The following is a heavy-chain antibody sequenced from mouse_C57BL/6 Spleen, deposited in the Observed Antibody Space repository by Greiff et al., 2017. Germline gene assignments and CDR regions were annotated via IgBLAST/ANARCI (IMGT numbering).Heavy chain of an antibody. Sequence: EVKVVESGGGLVKPGGSLKLSCAASGFTFSDYGMHWVRQAPEKGLEWVAYISSGSSTIYYADTVKGRFTISRDNAKNTLFLQMTSLSSEDTAMYYCARSLNLLLDYWGQGTTLTVSS. J-gene: IGHJ2*01. CDR1: GFTFSDYG. CDR2: ISSGSSTI. D-gene: IGHD1-1*01. V-gene: IGHV5-17*01. CDR3: ARSLNLLLDY.